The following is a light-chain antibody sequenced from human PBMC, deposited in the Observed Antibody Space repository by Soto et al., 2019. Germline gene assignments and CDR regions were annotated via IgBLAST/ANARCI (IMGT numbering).Light chain of an antibody. Sequence: QAVVTQPPSVSGAPGQRVTISCTGSSSNIGAGYDVHWYQQLPGTAPKLLVYINSNRPSGVPDRFSGSTSGTSASLAITGLQAEDEADYYCQSYDSGLSGDVFGTGTKVTVL. CDR1: SSNIGAGYD. CDR2: INS. V-gene: IGLV1-40*01. CDR3: QSYDSGLSGDV. J-gene: IGLJ1*01.